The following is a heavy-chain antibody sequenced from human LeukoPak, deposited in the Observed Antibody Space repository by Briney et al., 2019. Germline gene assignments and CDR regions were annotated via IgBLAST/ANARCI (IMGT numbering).Heavy chain of an antibody. CDR2: IYPGDSDV. CDR1: GYRFTNYW. Sequence: GESLKISCKGSGYRFTNYWIAWVRQMPGKGLEWMGIIYPGDSDVTYFPSFQGQVTMSADKSISTAYLQWRSLKASDTAMYYCASAFCSSIMCQGGAFDFWGQGTLVTVSP. CDR3: ASAFCSSIMCQGGAFDF. V-gene: IGHV5-51*01. J-gene: IGHJ3*01. D-gene: IGHD2-2*01.